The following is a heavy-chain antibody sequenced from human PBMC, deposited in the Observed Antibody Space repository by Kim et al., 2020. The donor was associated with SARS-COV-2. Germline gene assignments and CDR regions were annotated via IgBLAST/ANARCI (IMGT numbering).Heavy chain of an antibody. CDR2: ISSSSSNI. J-gene: IGHJ4*02. D-gene: IGHD2-21*02. CDR1: GFTFSSYS. CDR3: ARDALEVVTATRTFDY. V-gene: IGHV3-48*02. Sequence: GGSLRLSCAASGFTFSSYSMNWVRQAPGKGLEWVSYISSSSSNIYYADSVKGRFTISRDNAKNSLYLQMNSLRDEDTDVYYCARDALEVVTATRTFDYWGQGTLVTVSS.